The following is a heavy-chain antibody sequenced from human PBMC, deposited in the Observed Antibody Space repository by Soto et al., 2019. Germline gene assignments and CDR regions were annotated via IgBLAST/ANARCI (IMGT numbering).Heavy chain of an antibody. CDR2: IYYSGST. Sequence: SETLSLTCTVSGGSISSYYWSWIRQPPGKGLEWIGYIYYSGSTNYNPSLKSRVTISVDTSKNQFSLKLSSVTAAGTAVYYCARVHMTADAFDIWGQGTMVTVSS. D-gene: IGHD2-21*02. CDR3: ARVHMTADAFDI. V-gene: IGHV4-59*01. J-gene: IGHJ3*02. CDR1: GGSISSYY.